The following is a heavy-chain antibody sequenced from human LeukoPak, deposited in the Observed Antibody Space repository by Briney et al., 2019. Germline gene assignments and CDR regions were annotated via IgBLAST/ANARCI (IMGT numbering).Heavy chain of an antibody. Sequence: GGSLRLSCAASGFTFSSYWMSWVRQAPGKGLEWVANIKQDGSEKYYVDSVKGRFTISRDNAKNSLYLQMNSLRAEDTDVYYCATYDSSGYPRGGAFDIWGQGTMVTVSS. CDR2: IKQDGSEK. CDR1: GFTFSSYW. V-gene: IGHV3-7*01. D-gene: IGHD3-22*01. CDR3: ATYDSSGYPRGGAFDI. J-gene: IGHJ3*02.